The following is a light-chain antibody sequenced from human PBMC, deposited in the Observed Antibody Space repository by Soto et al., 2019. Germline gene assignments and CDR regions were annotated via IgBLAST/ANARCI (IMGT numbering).Light chain of an antibody. CDR3: QQYDNYKPLT. CDR2: DAS. CDR1: ESASIW. V-gene: IGKV1-5*01. J-gene: IGKJ4*01. Sequence: DIQMTQSPSTLSASVGDRVTITCRASESASIWLAWYQQKPGKAPKLLIFDASSLESGTPSRFSGRRSGTQSTLTINGLQPDDFATYYCQQYDNYKPLTFGGGTKVDIK.